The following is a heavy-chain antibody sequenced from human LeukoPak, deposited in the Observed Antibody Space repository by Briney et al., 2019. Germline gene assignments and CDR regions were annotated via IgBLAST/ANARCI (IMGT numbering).Heavy chain of an antibody. CDR2: IYHSGRT. CDR3: ARGTYYYDSNGYYYHDAFDI. J-gene: IGHJ3*02. Sequence: PSETLSLTCAVSGGSISSGGYPWSWVRQPPGNRLEWIESIYHSGRTYYNPSLKSAVTISVDRSKNQCSLKLSSVTAADTAVYYCARGTYYYDSNGYYYHDAFDIWGQGTMVTVSS. CDR1: GGSISSGGYP. V-gene: IGHV4-30-2*01. D-gene: IGHD3-22*01.